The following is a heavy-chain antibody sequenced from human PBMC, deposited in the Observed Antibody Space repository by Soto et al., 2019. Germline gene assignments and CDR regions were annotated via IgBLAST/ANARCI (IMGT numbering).Heavy chain of an antibody. CDR3: ETKSSTSFYYHYGMGV. J-gene: IGHJ6*02. V-gene: IGHV1-18*04. Sequence: ASVKASCTASRDGFTSYCLSWVRQSTEQGLEWMGCIIAYNGNTSCAQRLQGRVTMTTDTSTSAAYMELRGLRSDDTAVYYCETKSSTSFYYHYGMGVWAQGTTVSVSS. CDR1: RDGFTSYC. D-gene: IGHD2-2*01. CDR2: IIAYNGNT.